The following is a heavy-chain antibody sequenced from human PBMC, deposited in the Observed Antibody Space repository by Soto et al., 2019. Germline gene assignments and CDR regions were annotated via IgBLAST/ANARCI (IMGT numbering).Heavy chain of an antibody. CDR1: GGSFSGYC. CDR2: INHSGST. CDR3: ARFFLPHFDY. Sequence: SETLSLTCAVYGGSFSGYCWSWIRQPPGKGLEWIGEINHSGSTNYNPSLKSRVTISVDTSKNQFSLKLSSVTAADTAVYYCARFFLPHFDYWGQGTLVTVSS. J-gene: IGHJ4*02. V-gene: IGHV4-34*01.